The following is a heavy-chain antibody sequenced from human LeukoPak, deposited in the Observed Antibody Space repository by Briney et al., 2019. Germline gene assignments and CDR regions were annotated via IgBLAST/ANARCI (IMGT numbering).Heavy chain of an antibody. V-gene: IGHV3-53*01. CDR2: IFSGGNT. CDR1: GVIVSSNY. J-gene: IGHJ4*02. D-gene: IGHD2-2*01. CDR3: AKEVILDQLITVDY. Sequence: GGSLRLSCAASGVIVSSNYINWVRQAPGKGLEWVSVIFSGGNTYYADSVKDRFTISRDNSKNTLYLQMNSLRDEDTAVYYCAKEVILDQLITVDYWGQGTLVTVSS.